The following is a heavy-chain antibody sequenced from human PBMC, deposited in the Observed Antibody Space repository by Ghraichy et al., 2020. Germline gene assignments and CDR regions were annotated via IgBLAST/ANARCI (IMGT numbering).Heavy chain of an antibody. CDR2: ISRDESTT. CDR3: VRGAPGDY. Sequence: SCAASGFTFSSSWMHWVRQAPGKGLVWVSRISRDESTTNYADSVKGRFTISRDNAKNTLYLQMNSLRAEDTAVYYCVRGAPGDYWGQGTLVTVSS. CDR1: GFTFSSSW. J-gene: IGHJ4*02. V-gene: IGHV3-74*01. D-gene: IGHD1-14*01.